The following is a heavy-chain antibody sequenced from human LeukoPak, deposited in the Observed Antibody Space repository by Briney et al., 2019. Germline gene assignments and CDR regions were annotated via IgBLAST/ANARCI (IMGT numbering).Heavy chain of an antibody. CDR2: ISYDGSNK. Sequence: PGGSLRLSCAASGFTFSSYGMHWVRQAPGKGLEWVAVISYDGSNKYYADSVKGRFTISRDNAKNSLCLQMNSLRAEDTAVYYCARASWPTTVADYWGQGTLVTVSS. V-gene: IGHV3-30*03. CDR3: ARASWPTTVADY. D-gene: IGHD4-11*01. J-gene: IGHJ4*02. CDR1: GFTFSSYG.